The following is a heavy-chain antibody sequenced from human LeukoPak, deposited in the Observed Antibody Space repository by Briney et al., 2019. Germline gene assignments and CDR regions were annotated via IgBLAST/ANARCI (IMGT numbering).Heavy chain of an antibody. CDR1: GFTFSSYA. J-gene: IGHJ5*02. V-gene: IGHV3-23*01. D-gene: IGHD2-21*01. CDR3: AKDVFATTAYNWFDP. Sequence: PGGSLRLSCAASGFTFSSYAMSWVRQAPGKGLEWVSAISGSGGSTYYADSVKGRFTISRDNSKNTPYLQMNSLRAEDTAVYYCAKDVFATTAYNWFDPWGQGTLVTVSS. CDR2: ISGSGGST.